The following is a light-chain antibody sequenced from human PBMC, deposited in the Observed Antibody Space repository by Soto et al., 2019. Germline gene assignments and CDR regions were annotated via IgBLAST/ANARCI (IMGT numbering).Light chain of an antibody. V-gene: IGKV3-20*01. J-gene: IGKJ1*01. CDR3: QQYGSSPSWT. CDR1: QSVSSSN. Sequence: EIVLTQSPGTLSLSPGERATLSCRASQSVSSSNLAWYQQKPGQAPRLLIYGASSRATGIPDRFSGSGSGTDFTLTISRVEPEDFEVYYCQQYGSSPSWTFGQGTKVEIK. CDR2: GAS.